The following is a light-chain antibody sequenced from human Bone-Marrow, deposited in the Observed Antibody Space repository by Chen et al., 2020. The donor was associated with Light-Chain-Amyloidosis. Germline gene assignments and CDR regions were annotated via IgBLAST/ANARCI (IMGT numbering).Light chain of an antibody. Sequence: SYELTQPPSVSVSPGQTARITCSGDDLPTKYAYWYQQKPGQAPVLVIPRDTERPSGISERFSGSSSGTPATLTISGVQAEDEADYRCQSADSSGTYEVIFGGGTKLTVL. CDR1: DLPTKY. J-gene: IGLJ2*01. V-gene: IGLV3-25*03. CDR3: QSADSSGTYEVI. CDR2: RDT.